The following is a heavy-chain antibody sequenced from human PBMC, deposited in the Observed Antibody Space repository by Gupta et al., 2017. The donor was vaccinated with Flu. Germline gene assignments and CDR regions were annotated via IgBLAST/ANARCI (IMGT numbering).Heavy chain of an antibody. J-gene: IGHJ5*02. CDR1: FTFSGSA. CDR3: TKGNWFDP. V-gene: IGHV3-73*01. Sequence: FTFSGSAMHWVRQASGKGLEWVGRIRSKANSYATAYAASVKGRFTISRDDSKNTAYLQMNSLKTEDTAVYYCTKGNWFDPWGQGTLVTVSS. CDR2: IRSKANSYAT.